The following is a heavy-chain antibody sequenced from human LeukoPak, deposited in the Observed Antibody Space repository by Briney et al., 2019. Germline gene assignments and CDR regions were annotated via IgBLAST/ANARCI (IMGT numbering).Heavy chain of an antibody. CDR2: INPNSGGT. V-gene: IGHV1-2*02. J-gene: IGHJ4*02. Sequence: ASVTVSFKSSGYTFTFYYMHWVRQAPGQGLEWMGWINPNSGGTNYAQKFQGRVTMTRDTSISTAYMELSRLRSDDTAVYYCARDLFSEQLVPFDYWGQGTLVTVSS. CDR3: ARDLFSEQLVPFDY. CDR1: GYTFTFYY. D-gene: IGHD6-6*01.